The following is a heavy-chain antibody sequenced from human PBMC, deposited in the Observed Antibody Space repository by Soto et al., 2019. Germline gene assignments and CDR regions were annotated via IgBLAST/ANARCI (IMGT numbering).Heavy chain of an antibody. D-gene: IGHD6-19*01. CDR3: ARHDGFSSGWIFDY. CDR1: GGSISSSSYY. Sequence: SETLSLTCTVSGGSISSSSYYWGWIRQPPGKGLEWIGSIYYHGNTYSNPSLKSRVTISVDTSNNQLSLKLRSVTAADTAVYYCARHDGFSSGWIFDYWGHGTLVTVSS. CDR2: IYYHGNT. J-gene: IGHJ4*01. V-gene: IGHV4-39*01.